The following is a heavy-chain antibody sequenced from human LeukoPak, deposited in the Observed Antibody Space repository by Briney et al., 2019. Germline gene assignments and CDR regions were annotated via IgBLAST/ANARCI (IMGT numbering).Heavy chain of an antibody. CDR3: AKDDGGSYYPYYYYMDV. CDR2: ISSSSYI. CDR1: GFTFSSYS. V-gene: IGHV3-21*04. D-gene: IGHD1-26*01. Sequence: GGSLRLSCAASGFTFSSYSMNWVRQAPGKGLEWVSSISSSSYIHYADSVKGRFTISRDNSKNTLYLQMNSLRAEDTAVYYCAKDDGGSYYPYYYYMDVWGKGTTVTISS. J-gene: IGHJ6*03.